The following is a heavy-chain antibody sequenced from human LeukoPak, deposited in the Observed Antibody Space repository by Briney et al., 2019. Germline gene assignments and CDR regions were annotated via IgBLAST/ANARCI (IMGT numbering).Heavy chain of an antibody. V-gene: IGHV3-21*01. CDR2: ISSSSSYI. CDR1: GFTFSSYS. J-gene: IGHJ3*02. Sequence: GGSLRLSCAASGFTFSSYSMNWVRQAPGKGLEWVSSISSSSSYIYYADSVKGRFTISRDNAKNSLYLQMNSLRAEDTAVYYCARGGYSYGSDAFDIWGQGTMVTVSS. CDR3: ARGGYSYGSDAFDI. D-gene: IGHD5-18*01.